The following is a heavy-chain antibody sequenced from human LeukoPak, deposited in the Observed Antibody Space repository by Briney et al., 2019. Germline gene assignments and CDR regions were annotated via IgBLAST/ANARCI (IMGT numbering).Heavy chain of an antibody. Sequence: GGSLRLSCAGSGFTFNIYTMSWVRQAPGRGLEWVSTILDSGGNTYYADSVRGRFLVSRDNSKNILYLQMNSLRVEDTAVYYCGKEGRGMGAATIDYWGQGTLVTVSS. CDR1: GFTFNIYT. D-gene: IGHD1-26*01. CDR2: ILDSGGNT. J-gene: IGHJ4*02. CDR3: GKEGRGMGAATIDY. V-gene: IGHV3-23*01.